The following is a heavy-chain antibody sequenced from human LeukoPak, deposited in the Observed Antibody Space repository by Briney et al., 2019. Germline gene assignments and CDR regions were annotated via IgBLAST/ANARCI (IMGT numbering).Heavy chain of an antibody. J-gene: IGHJ4*02. D-gene: IGHD2-2*01. V-gene: IGHV3-23*01. CDR3: AKDPYGTRYFDY. CDR2: IYYSGGNT. CDR1: GFMFSNFA. Sequence: PGGSLRLSCAASGFMFSNFAMSWVRQAPGKGLEWVSTIYYSGGNTYSADSVKGRFTISRDNSKNTVYLQMNSLRAEDTAVYYCAKDPYGTRYFDYWGQGTLVTVSS.